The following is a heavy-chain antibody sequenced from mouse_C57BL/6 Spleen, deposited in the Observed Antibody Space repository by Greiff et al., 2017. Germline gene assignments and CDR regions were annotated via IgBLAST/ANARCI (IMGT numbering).Heavy chain of an antibody. CDR2: IGPEDGET. CDR1: GFNIKDYY. D-gene: IGHD1-1*01. CDR3: ARATGVATRYFDV. Sequence: DVQLQQSGAELVKPGASVKLSCTASGFNIKDYYMHWVKQRTEQGLEWIGRIGPEDGETKYAPKFQGQATITADTSSSTAYLQLSSLTSEDTAVYYCARATGVATRYFDVWGTGTTVTVSS. V-gene: IGHV14-2*01. J-gene: IGHJ1*03.